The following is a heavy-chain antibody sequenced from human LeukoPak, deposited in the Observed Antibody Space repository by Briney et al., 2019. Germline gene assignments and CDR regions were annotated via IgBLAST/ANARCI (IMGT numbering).Heavy chain of an antibody. V-gene: IGHV4-61*01. CDR1: GGSISSSSYY. CDR3: ARESDYGDAFDI. D-gene: IGHD4-17*01. CDR2: IYYSGST. J-gene: IGHJ3*02. Sequence: KPSETLSLTCTVSGGSISSSSYYWGWIRQPPGKGLEWIGYIYYSGSTNYNPSLKSRVTISVDTSKNQFSLKLSSVTAADTAVYYCARESDYGDAFDIWGQGTMVTVSS.